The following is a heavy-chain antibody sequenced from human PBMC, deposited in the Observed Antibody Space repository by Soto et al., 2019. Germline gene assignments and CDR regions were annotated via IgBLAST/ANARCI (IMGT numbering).Heavy chain of an antibody. Sequence: GGSLRLSCAASGFTFRSYSMNWVRQAPGRGLEWVSYISSSSSTIYYADSVKGRFTISRDNAKNSLYLQMNSLREEDTAVYYCARDSRVAVAGTDYWGQGTLVTVSS. V-gene: IGHV3-48*02. D-gene: IGHD6-19*01. CDR1: GFTFRSYS. J-gene: IGHJ4*02. CDR2: ISSSSSTI. CDR3: ARDSRVAVAGTDY.